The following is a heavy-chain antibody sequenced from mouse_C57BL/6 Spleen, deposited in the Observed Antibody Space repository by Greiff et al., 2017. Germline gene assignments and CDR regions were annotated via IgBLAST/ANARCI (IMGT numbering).Heavy chain of an antibody. J-gene: IGHJ1*03. CDR3: SYYYGSSPYWYFDV. Sequence: QVQLQQSGAELVKPGASVKISCKASGYTFTDYYINWVKQRPGQGLEWIGKIGPGSGSTYYNEKFKGKATLTADKSSSTAYMQLSSLTSEDSAVYFCSYYYGSSPYWYFDVWGTGTTVTVSS. CDR1: GYTFTDYY. V-gene: IGHV1-77*01. CDR2: IGPGSGST. D-gene: IGHD1-1*01.